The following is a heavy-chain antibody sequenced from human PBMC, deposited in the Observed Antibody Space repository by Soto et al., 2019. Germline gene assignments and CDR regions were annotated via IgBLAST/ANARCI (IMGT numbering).Heavy chain of an antibody. CDR3: ARERRYYGSGSVGYYYYYRMDV. D-gene: IGHD3-10*01. Sequence: PSETLSLTCAVYGGSFSGYYWSWIRQPPGKGLEWIGEINHSGSTNYNPSLKSRVTISVDTSKNQFSLKLSSVTAADTAVYYCARERRYYGSGSVGYYYYYRMDVWGQGTTVTVSS. CDR2: INHSGST. V-gene: IGHV4-34*01. J-gene: IGHJ6*02. CDR1: GGSFSGYY.